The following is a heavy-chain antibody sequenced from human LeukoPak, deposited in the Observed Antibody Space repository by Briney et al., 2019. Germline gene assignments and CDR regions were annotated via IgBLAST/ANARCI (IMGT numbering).Heavy chain of an antibody. CDR1: GGSIRSYY. V-gene: IGHV4-59*06. Sequence: SETLSLTCTVSGGSIRSYYWSWSRQPPGKGLEWIGYIYYSGSTYYNPSLKSRVTISVDTSKNQFSLKLSSVTAADTAVYYCARDTYYYDSSGYSEVTLPDYWGQGTLVTVSS. CDR2: IYYSGST. CDR3: ARDTYYYDSSGYSEVTLPDY. D-gene: IGHD3-22*01. J-gene: IGHJ4*02.